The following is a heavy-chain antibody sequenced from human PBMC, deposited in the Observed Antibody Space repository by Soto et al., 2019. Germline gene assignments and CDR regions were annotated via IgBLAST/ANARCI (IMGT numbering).Heavy chain of an antibody. D-gene: IGHD4-17*01. CDR2: IYPGDSDT. Sequence: GESLKISCKGSGHSFTTYWIAWVRQKPGEGLEWMGIIYPGDSDTKYSPSFQGQVTISADKSISTAYLQWSSLKASDTAFYYCARRAYGDYPFDYWGQGTLVTVSS. V-gene: IGHV5-51*01. CDR3: ARRAYGDYPFDY. CDR1: GHSFTTYW. J-gene: IGHJ4*02.